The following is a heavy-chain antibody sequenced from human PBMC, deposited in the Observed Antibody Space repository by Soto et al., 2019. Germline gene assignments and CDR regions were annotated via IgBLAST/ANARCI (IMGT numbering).Heavy chain of an antibody. J-gene: IGHJ4*02. CDR3: TRDDSSGWTQDY. CDR1: GFTFRSYG. Sequence: GGSLRLSCVASGFTFRSYGMHWVRQAPGKGLERVSLIRFDGNRKHYSDSVKGRFTISSDNSKNMLYLEMNSLRVEDTAVYYCTRDDSSGWTQDYWGQGTLVTVSS. CDR2: IRFDGNRK. V-gene: IGHV3-30*02. D-gene: IGHD6-19*01.